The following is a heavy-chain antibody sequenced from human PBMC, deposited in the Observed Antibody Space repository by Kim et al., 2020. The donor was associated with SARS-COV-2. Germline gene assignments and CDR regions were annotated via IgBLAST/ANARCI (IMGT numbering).Heavy chain of an antibody. CDR1: GFTFSSYA. Sequence: GGSLRLSCAASGFTFSSYAMHWVRQAPGKGLEYVSAISSNGGSTYYANSVKGRFTISRDNSKNTLYLQMGSLRAEDMAVYYCARDLGGTTFGWFDPWGQGTLVTVSS. CDR2: ISSNGGST. V-gene: IGHV3-64*01. J-gene: IGHJ5*02. CDR3: ARDLGGTTFGWFDP. D-gene: IGHD1-7*01.